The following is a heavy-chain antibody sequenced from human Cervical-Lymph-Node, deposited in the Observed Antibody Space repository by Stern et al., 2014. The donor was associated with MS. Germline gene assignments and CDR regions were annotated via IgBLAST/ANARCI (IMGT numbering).Heavy chain of an antibody. J-gene: IGHJ4*02. CDR1: GFTFSDYY. Sequence: VQLLESGGGLVKPGGSLRLSCAASGFTFSDYYMSWIRQAPGKGLEWVSYISSGGSHIYYADSVEGRFTVSRDNAKNSLYLQMNSLGAEDTAVYYCARGDSNSRGGDFDYWGQGTLGTVS. CDR3: ARGDSNSRGGDFDY. CDR2: ISSGGSHI. D-gene: IGHD6-6*01. V-gene: IGHV3-11*01.